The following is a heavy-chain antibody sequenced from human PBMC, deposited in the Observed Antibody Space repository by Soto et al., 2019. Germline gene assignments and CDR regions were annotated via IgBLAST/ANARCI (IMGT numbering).Heavy chain of an antibody. V-gene: IGHV1-3*01. CDR3: AREIASPGKGNWFDP. J-gene: IGHJ5*02. CDR2: INAGSGNT. CDR1: GYTFTGYA. D-gene: IGHD6-13*01. Sequence: GASVKVSCKASGYTFTGYAMHWVRQAPGQRLEWMGWINAGSGNTKYSQRFQGRVTITRDTSASTAYMELSSLRSEDTAVYYCAREIASPGKGNWFDPWGQGTLVTVSS.